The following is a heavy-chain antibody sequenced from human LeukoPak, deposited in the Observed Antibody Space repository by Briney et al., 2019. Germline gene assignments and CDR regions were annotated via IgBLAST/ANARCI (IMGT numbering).Heavy chain of an antibody. V-gene: IGHV1-69*13. CDR2: IIPIFGTA. Sequence: ASVKVSCKASGGTFSSYAISWVRQAPGQGLEWMGGIIPIFGTANYAQKFQGRVTITADESTSTAYMELSSLRSEDTAVYYCARHDRGSVVPTASGNYYGMDVWGQGTTVTVSS. CDR3: ARHDRGSVVPTASGNYYGMDV. CDR1: GGTFSSYA. D-gene: IGHD2-2*01. J-gene: IGHJ6*02.